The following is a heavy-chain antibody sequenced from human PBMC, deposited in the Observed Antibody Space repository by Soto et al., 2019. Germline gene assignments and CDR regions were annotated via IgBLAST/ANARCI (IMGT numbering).Heavy chain of an antibody. CDR2: IWYDGSNK. V-gene: IGHV3-33*08. CDR1: GFTFSSYS. J-gene: IGHJ4*02. CDR3: ARDGGRGDGYNHHDY. Sequence: VQLVESGGGLVQPGGSLRLSCAASGFTFSSYSMNWVRQAPGKGLEWVAVIWYDGSNKYYADSVKGRFTISRDNSENTLYLQMNSLRAEDTAVYYCARDGGRGDGYNHHDYWGQGTLVTVSS. D-gene: IGHD5-12*01.